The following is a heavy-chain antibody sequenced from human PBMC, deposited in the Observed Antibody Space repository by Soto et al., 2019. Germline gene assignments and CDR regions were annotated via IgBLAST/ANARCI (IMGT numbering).Heavy chain of an antibody. CDR3: ATTRYLFTSFFQ. J-gene: IGHJ1*01. CDR1: GGFPRPSEHL. Sequence: PQAFPDPRTGSGGFPRPSEHLGSWIRQPPGKGLEWIGFMSYSGSTSYNASLKSRVTISVDTSKNQFSLKLSSMIAAETTLHQCATTRYLFTSFFQ. CDR2: MSYSGST. D-gene: IGHD1-1*01. V-gene: IGHV4-30-4*01.